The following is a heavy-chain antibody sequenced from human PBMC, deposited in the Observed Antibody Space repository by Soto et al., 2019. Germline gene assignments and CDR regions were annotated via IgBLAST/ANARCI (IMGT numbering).Heavy chain of an antibody. CDR2: IYYSGST. CDR3: ARGDGYSYGFYYYYGMDV. CDR1: GCSISSGDYY. J-gene: IGHJ6*02. D-gene: IGHD5-18*01. Sequence: SETLSLACTVSGCSISSGDYYWSWIRQPPGKGLEWIGYIYYSGSTYYNPSLKSRVTISVDTSKNQFSLKLSSVTAADTAVYYCARGDGYSYGFYYYYGMDVWGQGTTVTVSS. V-gene: IGHV4-30-4*01.